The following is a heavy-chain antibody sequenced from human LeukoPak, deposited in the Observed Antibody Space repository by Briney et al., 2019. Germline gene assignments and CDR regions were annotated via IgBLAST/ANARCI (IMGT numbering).Heavy chain of an antibody. CDR2: IYYRGIT. V-gene: IGHV4-59*01. Sequence: SWTLSLTCAVSGGSISSYYWSWIRQPPGKGLEWVGYIYYRGITNYNPSLKSRVTISVDTSKNQFSLKLSSVTTADTAIYYCARSYAANPPNFDHWGQGTLVTVSS. CDR3: ARSYAANPPNFDH. CDR1: GGSISSYY. J-gene: IGHJ4*02. D-gene: IGHD3-16*01.